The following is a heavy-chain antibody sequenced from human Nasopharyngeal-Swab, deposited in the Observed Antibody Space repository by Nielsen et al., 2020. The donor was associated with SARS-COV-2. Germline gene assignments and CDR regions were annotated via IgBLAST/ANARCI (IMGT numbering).Heavy chain of an antibody. J-gene: IGHJ6*02. CDR2: IWYAGRNK. CDR3: ARDLRAGSLWRDLTRYYYYGMDV. CDR1: GFTFSSYG. Sequence: GGSLRLPCAASGFTFSSYGMHWVRQAPGKGLEWVAVIWYAGRNKYYADSVKGRFTISRDNSKNTLYLQMNSLRAEDTAVYYCARDLRAGSLWRDLTRYYYYGMDVWGQGTTVTVSS. V-gene: IGHV3-33*01. D-gene: IGHD2-21*01.